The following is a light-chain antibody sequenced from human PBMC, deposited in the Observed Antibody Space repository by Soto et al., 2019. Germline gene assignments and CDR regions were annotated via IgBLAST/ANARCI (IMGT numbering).Light chain of an antibody. CDR3: SSYANSDTVI. Sequence: QSVLTQPASVSGSPGQSITISCTCTSSDVGTYNFVSWYLQHPVKAPILIIFDVSSRPSGISNRFSGSKSGNRAFLTISGVQADEEDDYYCSSYANSDTVIFGGGTKLTVL. CDR2: DVS. V-gene: IGLV2-14*01. J-gene: IGLJ2*01. CDR1: SSDVGTYNF.